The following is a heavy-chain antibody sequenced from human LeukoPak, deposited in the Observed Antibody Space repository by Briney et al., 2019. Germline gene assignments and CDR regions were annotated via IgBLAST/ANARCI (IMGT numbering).Heavy chain of an antibody. CDR1: GVSISAYY. Sequence: SETLSLTCSVSGVSISAYYWSWIRQPAGKGLEWIGRIYPGESIYASENTNYNPSLKSRVSMSGDTSKNQVSLKLRSATAADTAVYYCARDPTTVTTIFDSWGQGTLVTVSS. J-gene: IGHJ4*02. D-gene: IGHD4-17*01. CDR3: ARDPTTVTTIFDS. V-gene: IGHV4-4*07. CDR2: IYPGESIYASENT.